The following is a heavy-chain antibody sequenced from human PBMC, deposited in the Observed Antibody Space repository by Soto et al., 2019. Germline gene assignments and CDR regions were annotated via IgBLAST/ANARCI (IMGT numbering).Heavy chain of an antibody. D-gene: IGHD3-22*01. Sequence: VESLKISCKGSGYSLTSYWIGWVRQMPGKGLEWMGIIYPGDSDTRYSPSFQGQVTISADKSISTAYLQWSSLKASDTAMYYCASAFYDSSEYYFDYWGQGTLVTVSS. CDR2: IYPGDSDT. V-gene: IGHV5-51*01. CDR1: GYSLTSYW. CDR3: ASAFYDSSEYYFDY. J-gene: IGHJ4*02.